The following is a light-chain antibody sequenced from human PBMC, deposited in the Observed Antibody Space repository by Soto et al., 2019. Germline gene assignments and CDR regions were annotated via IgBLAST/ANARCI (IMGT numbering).Light chain of an antibody. V-gene: IGKV1-12*01. CDR1: QGISRW. Sequence: DIQMTQSPSFVSASVGDRDTITCRASQGISRWLAWYQQRPGKAPELLIYGASSLQSGVPSRFGGSGSGTDFPLTISSLQPEDFATYYCQQANSFPLTFGQGTRLEIK. CDR2: GAS. CDR3: QQANSFPLT. J-gene: IGKJ5*01.